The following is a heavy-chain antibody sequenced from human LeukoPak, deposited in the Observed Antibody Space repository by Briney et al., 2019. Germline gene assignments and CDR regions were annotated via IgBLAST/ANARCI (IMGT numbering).Heavy chain of an antibody. CDR1: GGSISSGSYY. CDR3: ARRAAKGGYYFDY. J-gene: IGHJ4*02. Sequence: PSETLSLTCTVSGGSISSGSYYWGWIRQPPGKGLEWIGSIYYSGSTFYNPSLKSRVTISVDTSKNQFSLKLSSVTAADTAVYYCARRAAKGGYYFDYWGQGTLVTVSS. V-gene: IGHV4-39*01. CDR2: IYYSGST.